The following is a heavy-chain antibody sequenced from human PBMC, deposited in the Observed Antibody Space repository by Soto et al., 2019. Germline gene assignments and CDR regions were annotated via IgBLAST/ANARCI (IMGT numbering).Heavy chain of an antibody. Sequence: SETLSLTCTVSGGSISGYYWSWLRQPPGKGLEWIGYIYNIGSTNYNPSLRSRVTISVDTSKNQFSLKLSSVTAADTAVYFCARDVGSSHGPGHPHYFDYWGHGTLVTVSS. V-gene: IGHV4-59*01. CDR1: GGSISGYY. CDR3: ARDVGSSHGPGHPHYFDY. CDR2: IYNIGST. J-gene: IGHJ4*01. D-gene: IGHD2-2*01.